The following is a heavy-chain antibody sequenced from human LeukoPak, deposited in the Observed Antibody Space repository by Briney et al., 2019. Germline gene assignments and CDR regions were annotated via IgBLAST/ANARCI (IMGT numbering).Heavy chain of an antibody. J-gene: IGHJ4*02. CDR3: VRWRDGYFYDY. D-gene: IGHD5-24*01. CDR2: VKGDSGAT. Sequence: ASVKVSCKASGYTFTGYYMHWVRQAPGQGLEWMGWVKGDSGATYYAQEFQGRVTMTRDTSINTAYMELSRLRSDDTAVYYCVRWRDGYFYDYWGQGTLVTVSS. V-gene: IGHV1-2*02. CDR1: GYTFTGYY.